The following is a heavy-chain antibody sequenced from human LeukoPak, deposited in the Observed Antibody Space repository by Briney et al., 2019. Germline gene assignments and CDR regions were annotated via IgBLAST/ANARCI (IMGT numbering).Heavy chain of an antibody. D-gene: IGHD3-10*01. Sequence: GESLRLSCAASGFTFTTYWMSWVRQAPGKGLEWVANIKQDGTEKYYVDSVKGRFTISRDNAKNSLYLQMNSLKTEDTAVYYCLWFGENQYYYYYMDVWGKGTTVTVSS. CDR1: GFTFTTYW. CDR2: IKQDGTEK. V-gene: IGHV3-7*03. J-gene: IGHJ6*03. CDR3: LWFGENQYYYYYMDV.